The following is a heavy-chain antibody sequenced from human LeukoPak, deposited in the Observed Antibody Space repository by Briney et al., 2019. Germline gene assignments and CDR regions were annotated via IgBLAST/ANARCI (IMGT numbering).Heavy chain of an antibody. CDR3: AKSGRYYDSGGYYYYDY. D-gene: IGHD3-22*01. V-gene: IGHV3-23*01. J-gene: IGHJ4*02. Sequence: GGSLRLSCAASGFTFSSYAMSWVRQAPGKGLEWVSAISGSGGSTYYADSVKGRFTISRDNSKNTLSLQMNSLRAEDTAVYYCAKSGRYYDSGGYYYYDYWGQGTLVTVSS. CDR2: ISGSGGST. CDR1: GFTFSSYA.